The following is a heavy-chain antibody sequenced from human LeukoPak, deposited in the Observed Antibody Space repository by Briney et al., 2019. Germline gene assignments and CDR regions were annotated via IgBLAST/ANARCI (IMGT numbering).Heavy chain of an antibody. Sequence: ASVKVSCKASGYTFTGYYMHWVRQAPGQGLEWMGWINPNSGGTSYAQKFQGRVTMTRDTSISTAYMELSRLRSDDTAVYYCARARDYDILTDYYYYYGMDVWGQGTTVTVSS. V-gene: IGHV1-2*02. D-gene: IGHD3-9*01. CDR1: GYTFTGYY. J-gene: IGHJ6*02. CDR3: ARARDYDILTDYYYYYGMDV. CDR2: INPNSGGT.